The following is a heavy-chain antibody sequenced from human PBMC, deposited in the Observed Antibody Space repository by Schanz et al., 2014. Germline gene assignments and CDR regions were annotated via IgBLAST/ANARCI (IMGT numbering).Heavy chain of an antibody. V-gene: IGHV3-30*02. J-gene: IGHJ4*02. D-gene: IGHD2-15*01. CDR2: IRYDGSNQ. CDR3: AKVREWWPYYFDY. Sequence: QVQLVESGGGVVQPGGSLRLSCAASGFTFTNLGMHWVRRAPGKGLEWVAFIRYDGSNQYYADSVKGRFTISRDNSKNTLSLQMNSLRAEDTAVYYCAKVREWWPYYFDYWGQGTLVTVSS. CDR1: GFTFTNLG.